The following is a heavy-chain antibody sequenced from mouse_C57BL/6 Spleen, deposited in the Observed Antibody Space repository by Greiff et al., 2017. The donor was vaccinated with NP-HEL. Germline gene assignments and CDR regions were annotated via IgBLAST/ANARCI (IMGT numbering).Heavy chain of an antibody. J-gene: IGHJ3*01. D-gene: IGHD1-1*01. CDR1: GFTFSDYG. CDR3: ARGTTVVATDFAY. V-gene: IGHV5-17*01. CDR2: ISSGSSTI. Sequence: EVQRVESGGGLVKPGGSLKLSCAASGFTFSDYGMHWVRQAPEKGLEWVAYISSGSSTIYYADTVKGRFTISRDNAKNTLFLQMTSLRSEDTAMYYCARGTTVVATDFAYWGQGTLVTVSA.